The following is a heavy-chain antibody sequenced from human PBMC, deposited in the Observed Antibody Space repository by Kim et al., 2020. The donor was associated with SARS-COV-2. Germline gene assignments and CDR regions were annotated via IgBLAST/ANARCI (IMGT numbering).Heavy chain of an antibody. V-gene: IGHV3-33*06. Sequence: GGSLRLSCAASGFTFSSYAMHWVRQAPGKGLEWVAVIWYDGSNKYYADSVKGRFTISRDNSKNTLYLQMNSLRAEDTAVYYCAKDRGQWLVFYGMDVWGQGTTVTVSS. J-gene: IGHJ6*02. CDR2: IWYDGSNK. CDR3: AKDRGQWLVFYGMDV. D-gene: IGHD6-19*01. CDR1: GFTFSSYA.